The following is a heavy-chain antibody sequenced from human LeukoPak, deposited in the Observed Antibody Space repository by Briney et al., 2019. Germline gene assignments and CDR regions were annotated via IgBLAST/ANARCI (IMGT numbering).Heavy chain of an antibody. CDR2: IQHAGSQT. J-gene: IGHJ4*02. V-gene: IGHV3-7*05. CDR1: GFTFSRYW. Sequence: GSLRLSCAASGFTFSRYWMSWVRQAPGKGLEWVATIQHAGSQTYYVDSVKGRFTISRDNAKNSLYLQLNSLTAEDTAVYYCARDTGYGDYWGQGTLVTVSS. CDR3: ARDTGYGDY. D-gene: IGHD5-18*01.